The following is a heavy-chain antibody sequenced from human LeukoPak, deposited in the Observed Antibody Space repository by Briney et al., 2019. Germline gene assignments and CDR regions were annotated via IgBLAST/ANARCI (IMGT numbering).Heavy chain of an antibody. Sequence: ASVKVSCKVSGYTLTELSMFWVRQAPAKGLEWMGSFDPEDGKTIYAQKFQGRVTMTEDTSTDTAYMELSSLRSEDTAVYYCATGYLVTAGLMDVWGQGTTVTVSS. CDR1: GYTLTELS. V-gene: IGHV1-24*01. CDR2: FDPEDGKT. J-gene: IGHJ6*02. CDR3: ATGYLVTAGLMDV. D-gene: IGHD6-13*01.